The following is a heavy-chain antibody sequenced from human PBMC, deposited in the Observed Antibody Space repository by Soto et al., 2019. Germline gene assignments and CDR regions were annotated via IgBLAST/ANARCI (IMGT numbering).Heavy chain of an antibody. V-gene: IGHV4-59*01. CDR1: GAPITINY. D-gene: IGHD2-15*01. CDR3: ARDAGGPYHY. CDR2: IYYSGST. J-gene: IGHJ4*01. Sequence: SETLSLTCTVSGAPITINYWSWIRQAPGKGLEWIGYIYYSGSTTYNPSLKSRVTMSADTSKDQFSLKLNSVTAADTAVYYCARDAGGPYHYWGPGILVTVS.